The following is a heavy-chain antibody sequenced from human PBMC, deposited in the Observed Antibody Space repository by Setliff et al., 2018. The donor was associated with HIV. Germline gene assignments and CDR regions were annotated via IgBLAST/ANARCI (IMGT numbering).Heavy chain of an antibody. CDR1: GFTFSTSS. D-gene: IGHD1-1*01. CDR3: ASARIPTGGTSTSFDF. J-gene: IGHJ4*02. V-gene: IGHV3-48*01. CDR2: ISSTSSTI. Sequence: GGSLRLSCAASGFTFSTSSMNWVRQAPGKGLEWVSYISSTSSTIYYADTVKGRFTISRDNAKNSLYLQMNSLRAEDTAVYYCASARIPTGGTSTSFDFWGQGALVTVSS.